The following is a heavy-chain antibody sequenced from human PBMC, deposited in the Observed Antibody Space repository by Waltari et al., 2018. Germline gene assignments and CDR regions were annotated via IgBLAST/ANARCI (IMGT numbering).Heavy chain of an antibody. CDR1: GGSISSYY. D-gene: IGHD4-17*01. J-gene: IGHJ6*02. V-gene: IGHV4-59*01. CDR3: ARVPPLSVTTHRYYYYGMDV. CDR2: IYYSGST. Sequence: QVQLQESGPGLVKPSETLSLTCTVSGGSISSYYWSWIRQPPGKGLEWIGYIYYSGSTNSNPSLKRRVTISVDTSKNQFSLKLSSVTAADTAVYYCARVPPLSVTTHRYYYYGMDVWGQGTTVTVSS.